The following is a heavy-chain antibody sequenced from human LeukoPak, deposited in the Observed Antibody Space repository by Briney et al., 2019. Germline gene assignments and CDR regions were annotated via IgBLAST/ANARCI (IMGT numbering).Heavy chain of an antibody. CDR1: GGSISSGGYY. V-gene: IGHV4-31*03. Sequence: SETLSLTCTVSGGSISSGGYYWSWIRQHPGKGLEWIEYIYYSGSTYYNPSLKSRVTISVDTSKNQFSLKLSSVTAADTAVYYCARVLTDFWSGYPDYWGQGTLVTVSS. CDR3: ARVLTDFWSGYPDY. J-gene: IGHJ4*02. CDR2: IYYSGST. D-gene: IGHD3-3*01.